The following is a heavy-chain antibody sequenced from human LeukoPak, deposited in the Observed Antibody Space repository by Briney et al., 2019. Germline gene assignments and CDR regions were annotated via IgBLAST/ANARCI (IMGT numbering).Heavy chain of an antibody. J-gene: IGHJ4*02. V-gene: IGHV4-34*01. D-gene: IGHD1-1*01. CDR1: GGSFSGYY. CDR3: ARENGDLET. CDR2: INHSGST. Sequence: PSETLSLTCAVYGGSFSGYYWSWIRQPPGKGLEWIGEINHSGSTNYNPSLKSRVTMSVDTSKNQFSLKLSSVTAADTAVYYCARENGDLETWGQGTLVTVSS.